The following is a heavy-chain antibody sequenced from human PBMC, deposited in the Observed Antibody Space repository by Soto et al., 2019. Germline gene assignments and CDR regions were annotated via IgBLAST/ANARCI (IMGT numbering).Heavy chain of an antibody. V-gene: IGHV4-4*07. Sequence: SETLSLTCTVSGGSISSYYWSWIRQPAGKGLEWIGRIYTSGSTNYNPSLKSRVTMSVDTSKNQFSLKLISVTAADTAVYYCARDREYYDSSGLYFDYWGQGTLVT. CDR2: IYTSGST. J-gene: IGHJ4*02. D-gene: IGHD3-22*01. CDR3: ARDREYYDSSGLYFDY. CDR1: GGSISSYY.